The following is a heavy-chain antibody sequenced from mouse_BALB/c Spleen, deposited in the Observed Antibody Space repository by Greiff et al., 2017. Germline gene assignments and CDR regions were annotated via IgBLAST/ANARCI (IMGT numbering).Heavy chain of an antibody. V-gene: IGHV14-3*02. Sequence: VQLKESGAELVKPGASVKLSCTASGFNIKDTYMHWVKQRPEQGLEWIGRIDPANGNTKYDPNFQGKATITAATSSNTAYLQLSSLTSEDTAVYYCSKRVATAWFAYWGQGTLVTVSA. CDR3: SKRVATAWFAY. CDR1: GFNIKDTY. CDR2: IDPANGNT. D-gene: IGHD1-1*02. J-gene: IGHJ3*01.